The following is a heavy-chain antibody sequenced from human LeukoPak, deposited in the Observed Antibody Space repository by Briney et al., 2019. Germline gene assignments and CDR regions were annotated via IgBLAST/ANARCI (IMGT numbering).Heavy chain of an antibody. V-gene: IGHV1-46*01. J-gene: IGHJ6*02. Sequence: ASVKVSCKASGYTFISYYMHWVRQAPGQRLEWMGIIDPRGGSTTYAQKFQDRVIMTRDTSTSAVYMELSSLRSEDTAVYYCATWGSSSSPLPSMDVWGQGTAVTVSS. D-gene: IGHD6-13*01. CDR3: ATWGSSSSPLPSMDV. CDR2: IDPRGGST. CDR1: GYTFISYY.